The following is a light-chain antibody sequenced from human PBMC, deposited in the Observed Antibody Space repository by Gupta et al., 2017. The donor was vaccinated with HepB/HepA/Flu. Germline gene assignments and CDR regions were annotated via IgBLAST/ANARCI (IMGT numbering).Light chain of an antibody. CDR3: QQRYTWPLT. Sequence: EIVFTQSPATLSLSPGERATLSCRASESVTTHLAWHQQKAGQAPRLLIYDASNRATGIPARFSGSGSGTDFTLTISSLEPEDFAVYYCQQRYTWPLTFGGGTKVEI. V-gene: IGKV3-11*01. J-gene: IGKJ4*01. CDR2: DAS. CDR1: ESVTTH.